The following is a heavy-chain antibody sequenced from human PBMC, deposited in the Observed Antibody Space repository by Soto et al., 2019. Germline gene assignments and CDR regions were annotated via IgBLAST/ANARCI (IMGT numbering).Heavy chain of an antibody. Sequence: GGSLRLSCAASGFTFSSYSMNWVRQAPGKGLEWVSSISSSSSYIYYADSVKGRFTISRDNAKNSLYLQMNSLRAEDTAVYYCARARLRFLEIEGNNWFDHWGQGILVTVSS. J-gene: IGHJ5*02. D-gene: IGHD3-3*01. V-gene: IGHV3-21*01. CDR3: ARARLRFLEIEGNNWFDH. CDR1: GFTFSSYS. CDR2: ISSSSSYI.